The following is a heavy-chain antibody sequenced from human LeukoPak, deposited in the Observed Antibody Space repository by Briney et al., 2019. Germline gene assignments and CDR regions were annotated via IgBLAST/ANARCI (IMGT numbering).Heavy chain of an antibody. D-gene: IGHD4-17*01. V-gene: IGHV3-23*01. CDR3: AKDRATVPTLFDY. CDR2: ISGSGVST. J-gene: IGHJ4*02. CDR1: GFTFSTYA. Sequence: GGSLRLSCAASGFTFSTYAMNWVRQAPGKGLEWVSAISGSGVSTFYADSVKGRLTISRDNSKNTLFLQMSRLRAEDTAIYYCAKDRATVPTLFDYWGQGTLVTVSS.